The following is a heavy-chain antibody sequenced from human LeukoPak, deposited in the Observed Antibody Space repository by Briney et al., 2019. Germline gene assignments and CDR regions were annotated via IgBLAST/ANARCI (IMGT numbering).Heavy chain of an antibody. D-gene: IGHD2-2*01. V-gene: IGHV1-46*01. CDR3: ARVPRSTTPPDY. CDR2: INPSGGST. CDR1: GYTFTSYY. J-gene: IGHJ4*02. Sequence: ASVKVSCKASGYTFTSYYMHWVRQAPGQGLEWMGIINPSGGSTSYAQKFQGRVTTTRDTSTSTVYMELSSLRSEDTAVYYCARVPRSTTPPDYWGQGTLVTVSS.